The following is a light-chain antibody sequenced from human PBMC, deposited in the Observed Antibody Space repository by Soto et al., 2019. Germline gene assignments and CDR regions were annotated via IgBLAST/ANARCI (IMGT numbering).Light chain of an antibody. CDR1: QPINDY. Sequence: DIQMTQSPSSLSASVGDRVTITCRASQPINDYLNWYRQAPGKAPTLLIYSASSLRSGVPSRFSGSGSGTEFTLTISSLQPDDIATYYCQQYNSYSTFGQGTKVDIK. CDR3: QQYNSYST. J-gene: IGKJ1*01. CDR2: SAS. V-gene: IGKV1-16*01.